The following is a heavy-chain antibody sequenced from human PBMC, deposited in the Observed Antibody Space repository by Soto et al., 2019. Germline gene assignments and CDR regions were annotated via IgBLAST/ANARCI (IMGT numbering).Heavy chain of an antibody. D-gene: IGHD4-17*01. CDR3: ARTLYGDNVDY. CDR1: GYTFTSYA. J-gene: IGHJ4*02. CDR2: MNPNSGNT. Sequence: QVQLVQSGAEVKKPGASVKVSCKASGYTFTSYAINWVRQAPGQGLEWMGWMNPNSGNTGYSQKFQGRVTMTRNTSMSTAYMELSALRSEDTAVYYCARTLYGDNVDYWGQGTLVTVSS. V-gene: IGHV1-8*01.